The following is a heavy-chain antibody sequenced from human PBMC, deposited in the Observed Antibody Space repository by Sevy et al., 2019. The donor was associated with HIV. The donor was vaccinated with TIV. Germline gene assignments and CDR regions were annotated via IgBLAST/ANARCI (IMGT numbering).Heavy chain of an antibody. CDR1: GGSFSNHH. V-gene: IGHV4-59*11. Sequence: SETLSLTCSVSGGSFSNHHWNWIRQPPGKGLEWIGYVYYSGGTNYNPSLKSRVTISVDTSKNKFSLKLYSVTAADTAVYYCARADYGDYVGWFDPWGQGTLVTVSS. CDR3: ARADYGDYVGWFDP. J-gene: IGHJ5*02. D-gene: IGHD4-17*01. CDR2: VYYSGGT.